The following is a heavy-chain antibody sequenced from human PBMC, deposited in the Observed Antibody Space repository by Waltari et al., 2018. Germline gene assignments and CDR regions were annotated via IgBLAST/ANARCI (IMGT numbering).Heavy chain of an antibody. CDR2: IIPVFGTA. V-gene: IGHV1-69*12. D-gene: IGHD2-21*02. J-gene: IGHJ6*03. CDR3: ATSYGGNSDYYYYMDV. CDR1: GGTFSSYA. Sequence: QVQLVQSGAEVKKPGSSVKVSCKASGGTFSSYAISWVRQAPGQGLEWMGGIIPVFGTANYAQKFQGRVTITADESTSTAYMELSSLRSEDTAVYYCATSYGGNSDYYYYMDVWGKGTTVTISS.